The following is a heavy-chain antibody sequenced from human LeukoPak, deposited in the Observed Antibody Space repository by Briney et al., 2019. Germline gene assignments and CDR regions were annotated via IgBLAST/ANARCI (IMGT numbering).Heavy chain of an antibody. J-gene: IGHJ4*02. V-gene: IGHV3-74*01. D-gene: IGHD4-11*01. Sequence: GGSLRLSCAASGFTFSTYAMSWVRQAPEKGLVWVSRISPDGSTTGYADSVKGRFTASRDNARNTLYLQINSLRAEDSAVYYCTRDRTTITLFELWGQGTLVTVSS. CDR1: GFTFSTYA. CDR2: ISPDGSTT. CDR3: TRDRTTITLFEL.